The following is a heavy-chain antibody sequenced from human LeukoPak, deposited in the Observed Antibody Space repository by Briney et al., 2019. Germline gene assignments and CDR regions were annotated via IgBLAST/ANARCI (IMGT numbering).Heavy chain of an antibody. V-gene: IGHV1-69*13. CDR1: GGTFISYA. CDR2: IIPIFGTA. CDR3: ARHYYDSSGFSTNYYYYYGMDV. J-gene: IGHJ6*02. Sequence: SVKVSCKAPGGTFISYAISWVRQAPGQGLEWMGGIIPIFGTANYAQKFQGRVTITADESTSTAYMELSSLRSEDTAVYYCARHYYDSSGFSTNYYYYYGMDVWGQGTTVTVSS. D-gene: IGHD3-22*01.